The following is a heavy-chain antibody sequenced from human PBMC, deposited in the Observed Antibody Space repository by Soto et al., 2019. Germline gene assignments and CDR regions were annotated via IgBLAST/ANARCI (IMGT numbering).Heavy chain of an antibody. CDR2: IYYTGST. CDR3: AGSRSRCLPVKFDY. Sequence: QVQLQESGPGLVKPSETLSLTCTVSGGSISSYYWSWIRQPPGKGLEWIGYIYYTGSTNSNPSLKSRATTSQDTSKNQSSLTLISMTAADTAVDYCAGSRSRCLPVKFDYWGQGTLVTVSS. J-gene: IGHJ4*02. V-gene: IGHV4-59*01. D-gene: IGHD4-17*01. CDR1: GGSISSYY.